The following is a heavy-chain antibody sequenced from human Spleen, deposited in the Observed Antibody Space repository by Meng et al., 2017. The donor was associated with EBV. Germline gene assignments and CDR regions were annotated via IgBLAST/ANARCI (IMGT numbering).Heavy chain of an antibody. J-gene: IGHJ4*02. CDR1: GASISDSSAC. Sequence: QLPESGPRLGGPSETLSLTCGVSGASISDSSACWGWIRQSQRKVLEWIVTISSSGSTFYNPSLESRLTLSVDTTENHFALKLTSVTAADTAMYYCARHTGDFDYWGQGALVTVSS. CDR2: ISSSGST. D-gene: IGHD2-8*02. CDR3: ARHTGDFDY. V-gene: IGHV4-39*01.